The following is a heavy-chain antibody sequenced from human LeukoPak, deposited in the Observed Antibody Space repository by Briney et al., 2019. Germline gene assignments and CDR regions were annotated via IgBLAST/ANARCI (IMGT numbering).Heavy chain of an antibody. J-gene: IGHJ4*02. V-gene: IGHV1-2*02. CDR1: GYTFTGYY. Sequence: ASVKVSCKASGYTFTGYYMHWVRQAPGQGLEWMGWINPNSGGTNYAQKFQGRVTMTRDTSISTAYMELSRLRSDDTAVYYCARQSLYDYVWGSYEDYWGQGTLVTVSS. CDR3: ARQSLYDYVWGSYEDY. CDR2: INPNSGGT. D-gene: IGHD3-16*01.